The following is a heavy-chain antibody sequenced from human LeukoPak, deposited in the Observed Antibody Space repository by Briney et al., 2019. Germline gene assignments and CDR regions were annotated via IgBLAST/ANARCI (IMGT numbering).Heavy chain of an antibody. CDR1: GFTFGDYA. Sequence: GGSLRLSCTASGFTFGDYAMSWVRQAPGKGLEWVGFIRSKAYGGTTEYAASVKGRFTISRDDSKSIAYLQMNSLKTEDAAVYYCTRDVRGAYYGSGEFDYWGQGTLVTVSS. D-gene: IGHD3-10*01. CDR2: IRSKAYGGTT. CDR3: TRDVRGAYYGSGEFDY. V-gene: IGHV3-49*04. J-gene: IGHJ4*02.